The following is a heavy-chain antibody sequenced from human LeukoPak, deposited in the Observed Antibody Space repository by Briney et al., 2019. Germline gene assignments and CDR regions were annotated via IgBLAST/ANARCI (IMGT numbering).Heavy chain of an antibody. CDR3: AKENESPDL. CDR1: GFTFSIYW. V-gene: IGHV3-74*01. D-gene: IGHD3/OR15-3a*01. J-gene: IGHJ4*02. Sequence: GGSLRLSCAASGFTFSIYWMHWIRQAPGRGLVWVSNMNSDGSITNYADSVKGRLTISRDNAKNTLYLQMNSLGVEDTGIYYCAKENESPDLWGQGTLVTVSS. CDR2: MNSDGSIT.